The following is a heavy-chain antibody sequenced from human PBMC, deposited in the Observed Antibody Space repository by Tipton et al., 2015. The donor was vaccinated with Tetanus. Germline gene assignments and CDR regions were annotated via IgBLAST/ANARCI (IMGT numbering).Heavy chain of an antibody. V-gene: IGHV1-46*01. CDR2: IHPGGGRT. Sequence: QSGAEVKEPGASVKISCRASGYTFTDYYILWVRRAPGQGLEWMGIIHPGGGRTTYAQGFQGRVTMTRDTSISTAYMEVSRLRSDDTAIYYCARGMDYDSSGIDDFWGQGTLVTVSS. D-gene: IGHD3-22*01. CDR1: GYTFTDYY. J-gene: IGHJ4*02. CDR3: ARGMDYDSSGIDDF.